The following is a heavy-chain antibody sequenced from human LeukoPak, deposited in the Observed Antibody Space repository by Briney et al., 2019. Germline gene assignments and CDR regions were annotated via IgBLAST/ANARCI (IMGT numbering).Heavy chain of an antibody. V-gene: IGHV3-33*01. CDR2: IWYDGSNK. Sequence: PGRSLRLSCAASGFTFSSYGMHWVRQAPGKGLEGVAVIWYDGSNKYYADSVKGRFTISRDNSKNTLYLQMNSLRAEDTAVYYCARAMVRGVTPDYWGQGTLVTVSS. CDR3: ARAMVRGVTPDY. D-gene: IGHD3-10*01. CDR1: GFTFSSYG. J-gene: IGHJ4*02.